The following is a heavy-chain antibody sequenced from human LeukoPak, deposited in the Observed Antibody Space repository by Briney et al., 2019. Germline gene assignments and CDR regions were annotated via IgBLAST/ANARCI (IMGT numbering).Heavy chain of an antibody. V-gene: IGHV4-39*01. Sequence: SETLSLTCTVSGGSISGSSYYWGWIRQPPGKGLEWIGSIYYSGSTYYNPSLKSRVTISVDTSKNQFSLKLSSVTAADTAVYYCARIFHDFWVYYYMDVWGKGTTVTVSS. D-gene: IGHD3-3*01. CDR3: ARIFHDFWVYYYMDV. CDR2: IYYSGST. J-gene: IGHJ6*03. CDR1: GGSISGSSYY.